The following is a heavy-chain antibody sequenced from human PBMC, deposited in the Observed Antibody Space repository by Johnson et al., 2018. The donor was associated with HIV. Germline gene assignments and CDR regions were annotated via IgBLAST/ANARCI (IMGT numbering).Heavy chain of an antibody. V-gene: IGHV3-33*01. CDR3: ARGSGSSIAARGAFDI. CDR1: GFTFSSYG. D-gene: IGHD6-6*01. Sequence: QVQLVESGGGVVQPGRSLRLSCAASGFTFSSYGMHWVRQAPGKGLEWVAVIWYDGSNKYYADSVKGRFTISSDNSKNTLYLKMNSLRAGDTAVYYCARGSGSSIAARGAFDIWGQGTVVTVSS. J-gene: IGHJ3*02. CDR2: IWYDGSNK.